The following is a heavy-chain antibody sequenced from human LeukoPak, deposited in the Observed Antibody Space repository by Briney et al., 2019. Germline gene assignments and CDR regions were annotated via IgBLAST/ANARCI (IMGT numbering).Heavy chain of an antibody. CDR2: FDPEDGET. D-gene: IGHD2-2*02. Sequence: GASVKVSCKVSGYTLTELSMHWVRQAPGKGLEWMGGFDPEDGETIYAQKFQGRVTMTEDTSTDTAYMELSSLRSEDTAVYYCATGGEAAIEGDNWFDPWGQGTLVTVSS. J-gene: IGHJ5*02. CDR1: GYTLTELS. V-gene: IGHV1-24*01. CDR3: ATGGEAAIEGDNWFDP.